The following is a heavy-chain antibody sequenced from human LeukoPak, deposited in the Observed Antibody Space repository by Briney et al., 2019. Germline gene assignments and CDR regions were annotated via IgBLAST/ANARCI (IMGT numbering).Heavy chain of an antibody. J-gene: IGHJ4*02. CDR3: AYTPAALYYFDY. Sequence: GASVKVSCKASGYTFLTYGITWLRQAPGQGLEWMGGIIPIFGTANYAQKFQGRVTITADKSTSTAYMELSSLRSEDTAVYYCAYTPAALYYFDYWGQGTLVTVSS. D-gene: IGHD2-2*02. CDR2: IIPIFGTA. CDR1: GYTFLTYG. V-gene: IGHV1-69*06.